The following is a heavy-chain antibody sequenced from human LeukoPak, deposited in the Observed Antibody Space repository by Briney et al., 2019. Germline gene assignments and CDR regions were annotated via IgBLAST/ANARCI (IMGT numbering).Heavy chain of an antibody. CDR1: GFTFSSYA. J-gene: IGHJ4*02. V-gene: IGHV3-23*01. D-gene: IGHD1-26*01. CDR3: AKDHSSGGTFDY. CDR2: ISGSGGST. Sequence: GGSLRLSCAASGFTFSSYAMSWVRQAPGKGLEWVSAISGSGGSTYYADSVKGRFTISRDNSKNTLYLQMNSLSAEDTAVYYCAKDHSSGGTFDYWGQGTLVTVSS.